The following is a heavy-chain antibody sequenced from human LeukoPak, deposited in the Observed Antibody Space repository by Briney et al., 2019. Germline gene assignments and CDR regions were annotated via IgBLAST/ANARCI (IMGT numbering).Heavy chain of an antibody. CDR1: GGSLSSRSHY. J-gene: IGHJ4*02. D-gene: IGHD1-1*01. V-gene: IGHV4-39*01. CDR2: LSNSGNT. Sequence: SETLSLTCTVSGGSLSSRSHYWGWIRQPPGQGLEWIGSLSNSGNTYYNPSLKSRVTISVDTSKNEFSLKLSSVTAADTAVYYCVRWTAGTTEDSWGQGILVTVSS. CDR3: VRWTAGTTEDS.